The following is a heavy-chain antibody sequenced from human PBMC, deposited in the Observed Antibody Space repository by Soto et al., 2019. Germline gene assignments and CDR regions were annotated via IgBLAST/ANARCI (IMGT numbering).Heavy chain of an antibody. J-gene: IGHJ6*02. CDR1: GFTFSSYS. V-gene: IGHV3-21*01. Sequence: PGGSLRLSCAASGFTFSSYSMNWVRQAPGKGLEWVPSISSSISYIYYADSVKGRFTISRDNAKNSLYLQMNSLRAEDTAVYYCARVGYRFYDYVWGSYRMGPTTGYGMDVWGQGTKVSFSS. CDR2: ISSSISYI. CDR3: ARVGYRFYDYVWGSYRMGPTTGYGMDV. D-gene: IGHD3-16*02.